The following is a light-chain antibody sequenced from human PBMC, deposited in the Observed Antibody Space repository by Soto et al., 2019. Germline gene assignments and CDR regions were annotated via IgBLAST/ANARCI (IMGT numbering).Light chain of an antibody. Sequence: DIQMTQSPSPLSASVGDRVTITCRASQSISSWLAWYQQKPGKAPKLLIYDASSLESGVPSRFSGSGSGTEFTLTIYSLQPDDFATYYCQQYGGFLWPFGHGAKVDI. J-gene: IGKJ1*01. V-gene: IGKV1-5*01. CDR1: QSISSW. CDR3: QQYGGFLWP. CDR2: DAS.